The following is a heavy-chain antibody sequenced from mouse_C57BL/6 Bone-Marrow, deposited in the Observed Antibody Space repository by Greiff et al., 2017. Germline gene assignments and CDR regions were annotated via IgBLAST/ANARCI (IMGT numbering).Heavy chain of an antibody. Sequence: QVQLQQSGAELVRPGASVTLSCKASGYTFTDYEMHWVKQTPVHGLEWIGAIDPETGGTAYNQKFKGKAILTADTSSSTAYMELRSLTSEDSAVYYCTRLAFYYGSSCFDYWGQGTTLTVSS. V-gene: IGHV1-15*01. D-gene: IGHD1-1*01. CDR1: GYTFTDYE. CDR2: IDPETGGT. J-gene: IGHJ2*01. CDR3: TRLAFYYGSSCFDY.